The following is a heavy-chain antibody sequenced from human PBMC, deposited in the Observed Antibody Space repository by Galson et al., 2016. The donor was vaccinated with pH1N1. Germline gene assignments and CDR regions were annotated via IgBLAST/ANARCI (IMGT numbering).Heavy chain of an antibody. CDR3: ARDHFGWAFDV. CDR2: ISGSDTNI. V-gene: IGHV3-11*01. J-gene: IGHJ3*01. D-gene: IGHD3-10*01. CDR1: GFPFSHYY. Sequence: SLRLSCAASGFPFSHYYMGWIRQAPGKGLEWISYISGSDTNIYYADSVRGRFTISRDNAQNSLYLHMNSLRAEDTAVYYCARDHFGWAFDVWGQGTMVTVSP.